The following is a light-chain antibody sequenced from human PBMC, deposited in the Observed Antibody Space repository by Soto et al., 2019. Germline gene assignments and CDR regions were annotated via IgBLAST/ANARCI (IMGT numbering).Light chain of an antibody. CDR1: GSDIGGYNF. J-gene: IGLJ1*01. V-gene: IGLV2-8*01. CDR3: SSYAGTNNRYV. CDR2: EVN. Sequence: QSALTQPPSASGSPGQSVTISCTGTGSDIGGYNFVSWYQQHPGKVPKLIIYEVNKRPSGVPDRFSGSKSGNTASLTVSGLQDDDEADYYCSSYAGTNNRYVFGTGTKVTVL.